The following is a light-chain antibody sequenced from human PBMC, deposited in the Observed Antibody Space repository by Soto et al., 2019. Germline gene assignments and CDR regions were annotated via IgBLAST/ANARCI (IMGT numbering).Light chain of an antibody. CDR3: QQRSNWPPIT. V-gene: IGKV3-11*01. CDR1: QSVSSY. Sequence: EIVLTQSPATLSLSPRERATLSCTASQSVSSYLAWYQQKPGQAPRLLIYDASNRATGISARFSGSGSGTDFALTISSLEHEDFAVYYCQQRSNWPPITFGQGTRLEIK. J-gene: IGKJ5*01. CDR2: DAS.